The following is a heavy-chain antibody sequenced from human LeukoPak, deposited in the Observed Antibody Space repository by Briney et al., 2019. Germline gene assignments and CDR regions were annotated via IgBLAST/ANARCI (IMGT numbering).Heavy chain of an antibody. Sequence: PSETLSLTCTVSGGSISSSSYYWSWIRQPPGKGLEWIGEINHSGSTNYNPSLKSRVTISVDTSKNQFSLKLSSVTAADTAVYYCARGKWWLLIAGYYFDYWGQGTLVTVSS. CDR3: ARGKWWLLIAGYYFDY. V-gene: IGHV4-39*07. CDR1: GGSISSSSYY. D-gene: IGHD2-15*01. J-gene: IGHJ4*02. CDR2: INHSGST.